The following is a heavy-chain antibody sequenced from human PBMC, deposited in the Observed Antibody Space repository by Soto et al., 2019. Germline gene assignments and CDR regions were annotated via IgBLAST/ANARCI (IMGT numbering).Heavy chain of an antibody. V-gene: IGHV3-23*01. Sequence: GGSLRLSCAASGFTFSSYAMSWGRQAPGKGLEWVSAISGSGGSTYYADSVKGRFTISRDNSKNTLYLQMNSLRAEDTAVYYCAKAAGIVVVVAALFDIWGQGTMVTVSS. CDR1: GFTFSSYA. D-gene: IGHD2-15*01. CDR2: ISGSGGST. CDR3: AKAAGIVVVVAALFDI. J-gene: IGHJ3*02.